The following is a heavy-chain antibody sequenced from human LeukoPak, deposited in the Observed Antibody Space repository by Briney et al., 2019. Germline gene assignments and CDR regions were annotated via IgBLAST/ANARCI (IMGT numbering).Heavy chain of an antibody. CDR2: ISSDGSNK. CDR1: GFTFSSYF. V-gene: IGHV3-30*14. Sequence: PGGSLRLSCAASGFTFSSYFMYWVRQTPDKRLEWVAHISSDGSNKYYTDSVKGRFTISRDNSKNTLYLQMNSLRAEDTAVYYCATNGDPYYYGMDVWGQGTTVTVSS. J-gene: IGHJ6*02. D-gene: IGHD4-17*01. CDR3: ATNGDPYYYGMDV.